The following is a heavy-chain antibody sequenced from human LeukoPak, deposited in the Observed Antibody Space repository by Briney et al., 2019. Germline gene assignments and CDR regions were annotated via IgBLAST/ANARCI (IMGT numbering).Heavy chain of an antibody. CDR3: ASVEMASQLDY. J-gene: IGHJ4*02. CDR2: IIPVLGTP. V-gene: IGHV1-69*04. Sequence: GSSVKVSCKASGGTFRNYAINWVRQAPGLGLEWMGRIIPVLGTPHYAHKFQGRVTITADRSMSTGYMELSSLRSDDTAVYYCASVEMASQLDYWGQGTLVTVSS. D-gene: IGHD5-24*01. CDR1: GGTFRNYA.